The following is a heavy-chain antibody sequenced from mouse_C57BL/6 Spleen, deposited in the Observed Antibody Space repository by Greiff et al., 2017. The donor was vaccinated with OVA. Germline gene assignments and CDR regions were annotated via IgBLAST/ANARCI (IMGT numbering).Heavy chain of an antibody. CDR1: GYSITSGYY. Sequence: EVHLVESGPGLVKPSQSLSLTCSVTGYSITSGYYWNWIRQFPGNKLEWMGYISYDGSNNYNPSLKNRISITRDTSKNQFFLKLNSVTTEDTATYYCAREVYGNYWYFDVWGTGTTVTVSS. D-gene: IGHD2-1*01. J-gene: IGHJ1*03. CDR3: AREVYGNYWYFDV. CDR2: ISYDGSN. V-gene: IGHV3-6*01.